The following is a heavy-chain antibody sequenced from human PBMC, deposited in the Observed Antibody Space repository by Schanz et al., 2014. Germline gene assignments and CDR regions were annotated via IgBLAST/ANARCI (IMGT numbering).Heavy chain of an antibody. CDR1: GFTVSNNY. CDR2: IYSDGST. D-gene: IGHD7-27*01. J-gene: IGHJ3*02. Sequence: EVQLVESGGGLVQPGGSLRLSCAASGFTVSNNYMSWVRQAPGKGLECVSIIYSDGSTYYVDSVKGRFIISRDNSKNTVYLQMNSLRAEDTAVYYCARENLNWEAFDIWGQGTVVTVSS. CDR3: ARENLNWEAFDI. V-gene: IGHV3-66*01.